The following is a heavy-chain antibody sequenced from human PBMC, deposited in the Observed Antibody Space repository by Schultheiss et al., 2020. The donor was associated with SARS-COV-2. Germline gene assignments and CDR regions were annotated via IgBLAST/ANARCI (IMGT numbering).Heavy chain of an antibody. D-gene: IGHD2-21*02. V-gene: IGHV3-48*01. CDR2: ISSSSSTI. J-gene: IGHJ3*02. Sequence: GGSLRLSCAASGFSFSAYNMNWVRQAPGKGLEWLSYISSSSSTIYYADSVKGQITISRDNSKNTLYLQMNSLRAEDTAVYYCARDRGGDKFNNAFDIWGQGTMVTVSS. CDR3: ARDRGGDKFNNAFDI. CDR1: GFSFSAYN.